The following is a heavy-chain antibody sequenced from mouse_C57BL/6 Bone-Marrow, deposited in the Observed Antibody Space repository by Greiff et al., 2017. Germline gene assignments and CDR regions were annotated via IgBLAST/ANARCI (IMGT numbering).Heavy chain of an antibody. Sequence: EVMLVESGGGLVKPGGSLKLSCAASGFTFSSYAMSWVRQTPEKRLEWVATISDGGSYTYYPENVKGRFTISRDNAKNNLYLQMSHLKSEDTAMYYCARYGSSSFAYWGQGTLVTVSA. J-gene: IGHJ3*01. CDR3: ARYGSSSFAY. CDR2: ISDGGSYT. D-gene: IGHD1-1*01. V-gene: IGHV5-4*03. CDR1: GFTFSSYA.